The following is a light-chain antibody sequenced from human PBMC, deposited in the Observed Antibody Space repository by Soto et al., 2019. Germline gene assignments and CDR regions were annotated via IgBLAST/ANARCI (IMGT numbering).Light chain of an antibody. V-gene: IGLV2-14*03. CDR1: SSDVGGYNY. CDR3: SSYPTSNTRQIV. Sequence: QSALTQPASVSGSPGQSITISCTGTSSDVGGYNYVSWYQHHPGKAPKLLIYDVSNRPSGISNRFSGSKSDNTASLTISGLQTAYEADYYCSSYPTSNTRQIVFGTGTKLTVL. CDR2: DVS. J-gene: IGLJ1*01.